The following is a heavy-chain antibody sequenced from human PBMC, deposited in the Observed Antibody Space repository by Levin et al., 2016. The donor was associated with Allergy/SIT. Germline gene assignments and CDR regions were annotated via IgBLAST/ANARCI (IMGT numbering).Heavy chain of an antibody. V-gene: IGHV3-49*02. D-gene: IGHD1-14*01. Sequence: WIRQPPGKGLEWVGLIRSKAHGGTTQYAASVRGRLTISRDDSESIAYLQMNSLESEDTAVYYCTRGAADNGAGYYIDVWGKGTTVTVSS. CDR3: TRGAADNGAGYYIDV. CDR2: IRSKAHGGTT. J-gene: IGHJ6*03.